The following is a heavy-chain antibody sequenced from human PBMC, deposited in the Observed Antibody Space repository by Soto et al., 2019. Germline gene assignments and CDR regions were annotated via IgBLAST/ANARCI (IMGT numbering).Heavy chain of an antibody. D-gene: IGHD3-3*01. CDR2: IYHSGST. CDR3: ARDRGITIFGVTHGRDAFDI. CDR1: GGSISSSNW. Sequence: QVQLQESGPGLVKPSGTLSLTCAVSGGSISSSNWWSWVRQPPGKGLEWIGEIYHSGSTNYNPSLLSRVTISVDKSKHQFPLQRSFVTAADTAVYYCARDRGITIFGVTHGRDAFDIWGQGTMVTVSS. V-gene: IGHV4-4*02. J-gene: IGHJ3*02.